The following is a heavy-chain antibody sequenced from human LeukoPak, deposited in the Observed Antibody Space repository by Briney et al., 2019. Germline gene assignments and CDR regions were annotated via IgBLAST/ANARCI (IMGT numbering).Heavy chain of an antibody. J-gene: IGHJ3*02. CDR3: ARDNPYAAGPTGFDAFDI. V-gene: IGHV4-61*08. CDR1: GGSISSGGYY. D-gene: IGHD6-13*01. CDR2: IYYSGST. Sequence: PSETLSLTCTVSGGSISSGGYYWSWIRQPPGKGLEWIGYIYYSGSTNYNPSLKSRVTISVDTSKNQFSLKLSSVTAADTAVYYCARDNPYAAGPTGFDAFDIWGQGTMVTVSS.